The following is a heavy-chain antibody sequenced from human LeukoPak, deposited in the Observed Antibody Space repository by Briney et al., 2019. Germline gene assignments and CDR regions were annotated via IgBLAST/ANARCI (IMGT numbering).Heavy chain of an antibody. J-gene: IGHJ6*02. V-gene: IGHV3-23*01. D-gene: IGHD5-12*01. Sequence: GGSLRLSCAASGFTFSSFAMSWVRQAPGKGLEWVSAISGSGGSTYYADSVKGRFTISRDNSKNTLYLQMNSLRAEDTAVYYCAKHSGYDGRYYYGMDVWGQGTTVTVSS. CDR2: ISGSGGST. CDR1: GFTFSSFA. CDR3: AKHSGYDGRYYYGMDV.